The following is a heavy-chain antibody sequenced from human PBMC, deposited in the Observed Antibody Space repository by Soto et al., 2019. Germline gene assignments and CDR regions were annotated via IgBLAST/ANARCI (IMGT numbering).Heavy chain of an antibody. CDR1: GFTFSSYS. J-gene: IGHJ4*02. CDR3: ARKAYQFRYFDS. D-gene: IGHD2-2*01. CDR2: ISSSSSYI. V-gene: IGHV3-21*01. Sequence: GGSLRLSCAASGFTFSSYSMNWVRQAPGKGLEWVSSISSSSSYIYYADSVKGRFTISRDNAKNSLYLQMNSLRAEDTAVYYCARKAYQFRYFDSRGQGTLVTVSS.